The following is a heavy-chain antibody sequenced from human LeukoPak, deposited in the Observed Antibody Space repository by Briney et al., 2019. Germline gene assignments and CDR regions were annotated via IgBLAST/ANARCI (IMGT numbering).Heavy chain of an antibody. V-gene: IGHV3-30-3*01. Sequence: GGSLRLSCAASGFTFSSYWMSWVRQAPGKGLEWVAVISYDGGNKYYADSVKGRFTISRDNSKNTLYLQMNSLIAEDTAVYYCVRDHYDILTGYYRENDYWGQGTLVTVSS. CDR2: ISYDGGNK. CDR3: VRDHYDILTGYYRENDY. CDR1: GFTFSSYW. J-gene: IGHJ4*02. D-gene: IGHD3-9*01.